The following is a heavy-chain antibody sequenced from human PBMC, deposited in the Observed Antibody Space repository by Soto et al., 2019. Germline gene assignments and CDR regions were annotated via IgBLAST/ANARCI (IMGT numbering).Heavy chain of an antibody. CDR3: ARADYEILTGSYAMDV. CDR2: ISTSGNT. CDR1: GGSISSFY. D-gene: IGHD3-9*01. Sequence: SETLSLTCTVSGGSISSFYWNWIRQPAGKGLEWIGRISTSGNTNYNPSLKSRVTMSVDTSKNQFSLKLTSVAAADTAVYFCARADYEILTGSYAMDVWGQGTTVTVSS. J-gene: IGHJ6*02. V-gene: IGHV4-4*07.